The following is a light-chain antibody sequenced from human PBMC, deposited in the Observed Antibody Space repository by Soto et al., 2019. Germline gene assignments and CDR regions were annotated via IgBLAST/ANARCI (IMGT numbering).Light chain of an antibody. V-gene: IGKV1-9*01. CDR1: QGINKF. Sequence: IQLTQSPSSLSASVGYRVTITCRASQGINKFLAWYQQRPGKAPQLLVYGASTLQSGVPSRFSGNGSGTDFTLTISSLQPEDFATYYCQQLTNFRFTFGQGTKLDIK. J-gene: IGKJ2*01. CDR3: QQLTNFRFT. CDR2: GAS.